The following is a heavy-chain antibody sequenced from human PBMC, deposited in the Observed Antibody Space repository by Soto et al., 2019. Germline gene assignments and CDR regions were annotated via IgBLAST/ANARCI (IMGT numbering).Heavy chain of an antibody. D-gene: IGHD2-15*01. V-gene: IGHV3-74*01. J-gene: IGHJ6*03. CDR1: GFTFSNYW. CDR3: ARGDCVGGTCYSLAGSFYYYMDV. CDR2: INSDGSVS. Sequence: EAQLVESGGGLVQPGGSLRLSCAASGFTFSNYWMYWVRQAPGKGLVWVSRINSDGSVSSYADSVKGRLTISRDNVKNTLYLQMDSLRAEDTAVYYCARGDCVGGTCYSLAGSFYYYMDVWGKGTTVTVFS.